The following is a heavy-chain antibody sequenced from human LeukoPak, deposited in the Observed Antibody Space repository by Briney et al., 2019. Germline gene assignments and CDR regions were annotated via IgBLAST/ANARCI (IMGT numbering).Heavy chain of an antibody. D-gene: IGHD3-10*01. CDR1: GGSLSSYY. V-gene: IGHV4-59*08. J-gene: IGHJ4*02. CDR2: IYYSGST. CDR3: ARPGTFGELWY. Sequence: PSETLSLTCTVSGGSLSSYYWSWIRQPPGKGLEWIGYIYYSGSTNYNPSLKSRVTISVDTSKNQFSLKLSSVTAADTAVYYCARPGTFGELWYWGQGTLVTVSS.